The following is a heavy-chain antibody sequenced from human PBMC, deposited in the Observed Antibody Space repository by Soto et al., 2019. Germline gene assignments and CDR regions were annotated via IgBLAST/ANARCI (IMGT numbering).Heavy chain of an antibody. Sequence: GGSLRLSCAASGFTLNSFFMHWVRQAPGRGLMWVSRINNDGSSTTYADSVKGRFTISRDNSRNTLDLQMNSLRAEDTAVYYCAKDTYYYDRSGYYTYDHWGQGTQVTVSS. CDR3: AKDTYYYDRSGYYTYDH. CDR1: GFTLNSFF. D-gene: IGHD3-22*01. CDR2: INNDGSST. V-gene: IGHV3-74*01. J-gene: IGHJ4*02.